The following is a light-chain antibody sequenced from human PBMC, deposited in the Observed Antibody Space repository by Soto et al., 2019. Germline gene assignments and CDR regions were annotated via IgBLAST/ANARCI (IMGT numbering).Light chain of an antibody. J-gene: IGLJ2*01. V-gene: IGLV2-11*01. CDR3: CSYEGIYTHVV. CDR2: DVS. Sequence: QSALTQPRSVSGSPGQSVTISCTGTSSDVGGYNYVSWYQQHPGKAPKLMIYDVSKRPSGVPDRFSGSKSGNTASLTISGLQAEEEADYYCCSYEGIYTHVVFGGGTKLTVL. CDR1: SSDVGGYNY.